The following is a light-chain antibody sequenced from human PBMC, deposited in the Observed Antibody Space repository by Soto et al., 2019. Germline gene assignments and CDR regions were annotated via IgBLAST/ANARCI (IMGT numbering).Light chain of an antibody. V-gene: IGLV1-36*01. J-gene: IGLJ2*01. CDR2: YDD. CDR3: AACDASLNGVV. Sequence: QSVLTQPPSVSEAPRQRVTISCSGSSSNIGNNAVNWYQQLPGKAPKLLIYYDDLLPSGVSDRFSGSKSGTSASLAISGLQSEDEADYYCAACDASLNGVVFGGGTQLTVL. CDR1: SSNIGNNA.